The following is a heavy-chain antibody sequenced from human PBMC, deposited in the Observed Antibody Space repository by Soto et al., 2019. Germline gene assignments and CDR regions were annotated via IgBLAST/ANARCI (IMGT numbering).Heavy chain of an antibody. J-gene: IGHJ5*02. V-gene: IGHV4-59*08. Sequence: SETLSLTCTVSGGSISSYYWSWIRQPPGKGLEWIGYIYYSGSTNYNPSLKSRVTISVDTSKNQFSLKLSSVTAADTAVYYCARHVSIGGSYPGGWFDPWGQGTLVTVS. CDR3: ARHVSIGGSYPGGWFDP. CDR1: GGSISSYY. D-gene: IGHD1-26*01. CDR2: IYYSGST.